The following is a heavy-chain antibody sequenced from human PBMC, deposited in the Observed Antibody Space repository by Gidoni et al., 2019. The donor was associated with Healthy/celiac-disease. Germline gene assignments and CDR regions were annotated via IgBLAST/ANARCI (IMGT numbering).Heavy chain of an antibody. CDR2: ISGSGGST. V-gene: IGHV3-23*01. CDR3: DPDTAMVPFDY. CDR1: GSTFSSYA. J-gene: IGHJ4*02. D-gene: IGHD5-18*01. Sequence: EVQLLESGGGLVQPGGSLRLSCAASGSTFSSYAMSWVRQAPGTGLEWVSAISGSGGSTYYADSVKGRFTISRDNSKNTLYLQMNSLRAEDTAVYYCDPDTAMVPFDYWGQGTLVTVSS.